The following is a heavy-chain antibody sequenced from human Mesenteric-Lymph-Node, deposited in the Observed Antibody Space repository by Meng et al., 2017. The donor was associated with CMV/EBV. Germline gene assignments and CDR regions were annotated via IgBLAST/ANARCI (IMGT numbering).Heavy chain of an antibody. CDR3: ARGLWARRLTASGF. CDR2: INPNSGGT. V-gene: IGHV1-2*02. Sequence: ASVKVSCKPSGYTFTGYYIHWVRQAPGQGLEWMGWINPNSGGTNYVQKFQGRVTMTRDTSISAAYMELTRLKSDDTAVYYCARGLWARRLTASGFWGQGTLVTVSS. CDR1: GYTFTGYY. J-gene: IGHJ4*02. D-gene: IGHD4/OR15-4a*01.